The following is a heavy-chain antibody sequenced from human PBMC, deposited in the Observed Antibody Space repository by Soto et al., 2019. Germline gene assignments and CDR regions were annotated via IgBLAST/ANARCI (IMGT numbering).Heavy chain of an antibody. CDR1: GGSISSSSYY. D-gene: IGHD4-17*01. Sequence: SETLSLTCTVSGGSISSSSYYWGWIRQPPGKGLEWIGSIYYSGSTYYNPSLKSRVTISVDTSKNQFSLKLSSVTAADTAVYYCARIQGYLPDTVTTSALPGGMDVWGQGTTVTVSS. J-gene: IGHJ6*02. CDR3: ARIQGYLPDTVTTSALPGGMDV. CDR2: IYYSGST. V-gene: IGHV4-39*01.